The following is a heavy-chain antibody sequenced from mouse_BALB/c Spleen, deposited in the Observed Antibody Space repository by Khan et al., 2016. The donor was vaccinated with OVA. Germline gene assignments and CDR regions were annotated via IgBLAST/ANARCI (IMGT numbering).Heavy chain of an antibody. D-gene: IGHD2-2*01. Sequence: QVQLQQPGTELLKPGASVKISCKATGYTFSSYWIEWIKQRTGHGLEWIGEILPGSDSPNYNERFMGKATFTADTSSNTAYMQLSSLTSEDSAVYDCARQGGGYVSWFAYWGQGTLVTVSA. CDR3: ARQGGGYVSWFAY. CDR2: ILPGSDSP. J-gene: IGHJ3*01. CDR1: GYTFSSYW. V-gene: IGHV1-9*01.